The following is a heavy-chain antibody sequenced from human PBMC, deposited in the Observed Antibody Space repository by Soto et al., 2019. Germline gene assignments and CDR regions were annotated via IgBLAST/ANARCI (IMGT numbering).Heavy chain of an antibody. CDR2: IRSKAYGGTT. J-gene: IGHJ4*02. CDR1: GFTVGDYA. Sequence: EVQLVESGGGLVQPGRSLRLSCTTSGFTVGDYAMSWFRQAPGKGLEWIGFIRSKAYGGTTEYAASVKGRFTISSDDSKSIAYLQMNSLQTEDTAVYYCTRTSAPYDYIWGSYRYFPDYWGQGTLVTVSS. CDR3: TRTSAPYDYIWGSYRYFPDY. V-gene: IGHV3-49*03. D-gene: IGHD3-16*02.